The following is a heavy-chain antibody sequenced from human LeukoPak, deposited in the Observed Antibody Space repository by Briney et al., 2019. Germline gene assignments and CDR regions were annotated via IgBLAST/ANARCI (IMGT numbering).Heavy chain of an antibody. J-gene: IGHJ4*02. CDR1: CGSMRSYY. CDR3: ARTKSGWYYSDY. D-gene: IGHD6-19*01. Sequence: SETLSLTCTVSCGSMRSYYWSWIRQPPGKGLELIGYVYYSGTANYNPSLESRVTILVDTSKNQFSLNLSSVTAADTAVYYCARTKSGWYYSDYWGQGTLVSVSS. V-gene: IGHV4-59*08. CDR2: VYYSGTA.